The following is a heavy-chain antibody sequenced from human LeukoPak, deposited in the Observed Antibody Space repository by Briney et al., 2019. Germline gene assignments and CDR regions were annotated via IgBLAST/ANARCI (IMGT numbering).Heavy chain of an antibody. Sequence: SETLSLTCTVSGGSISSGGYYWSWIRQHPGDGLEWIGYIYYSGSTYYNPSLKSRVTISIDTSKNQFSLKLSSVTAAETAVYYCARAGGFFSPFGYWGQGTLVTVSS. J-gene: IGHJ4*02. CDR1: GGSISSGGYY. CDR2: IYYSGST. V-gene: IGHV4-31*03. CDR3: ARAGGFFSPFGY. D-gene: IGHD3-16*01.